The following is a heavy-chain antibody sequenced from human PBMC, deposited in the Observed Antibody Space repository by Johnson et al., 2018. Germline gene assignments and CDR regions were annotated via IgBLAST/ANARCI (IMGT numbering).Heavy chain of an antibody. CDR3: AREIDHSSSFQHFRH. D-gene: IGHD6-6*01. CDR1: GFSVSSSY. CDR2: VYRGGST. J-gene: IGHJ1*01. Sequence: EVQLVEAGGGLVQPGGSLRLSCASSGFSVSSSYMTWVRQAPGKGLEWVSSVYRGGSTFYSDSVRDRFTIARDKVKNMVYLQMDSLRVEDTAVYFCAREIDHSSSFQHFRHWGQGTLVTVSS. V-gene: IGHV3-66*02.